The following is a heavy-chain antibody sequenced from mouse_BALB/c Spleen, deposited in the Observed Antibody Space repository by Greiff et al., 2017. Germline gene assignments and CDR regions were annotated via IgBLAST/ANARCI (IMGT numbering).Heavy chain of an antibody. Sequence: QVQLQQPGAELVRPGASVKLSCKASGYTFTSYWMHWVKQRPGQGLEWIGEINPSNGRTNYNEKFKSKATLTVDKSSSTTYMQLSSLTSEDSAVYFCDSRAMIYYALDYWGQGTSVTVSA. CDR2: INPSNGRT. CDR1: GYTFTSYW. V-gene: IGHV1S81*02. D-gene: IGHD2-3*01. CDR3: DSRAMIYYALDY. J-gene: IGHJ4*01.